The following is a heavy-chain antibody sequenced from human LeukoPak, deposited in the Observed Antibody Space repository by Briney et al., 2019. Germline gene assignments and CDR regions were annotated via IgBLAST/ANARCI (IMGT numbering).Heavy chain of an antibody. V-gene: IGHV3-53*01. CDR3: AKDAYGDYGMDV. CDR1: GFTVSSNY. CDR2: LYSGGNT. D-gene: IGHD4-17*01. Sequence: GGSLRLSCEVSGFTVSSNYMYWVRQAPGKGLEWVSVLYSGGNTYYADSVKGRFTISRDNSKNTLYLQMNSLRAEDTAVYYCAKDAYGDYGMDVWGQGTTVTVSS. J-gene: IGHJ6*02.